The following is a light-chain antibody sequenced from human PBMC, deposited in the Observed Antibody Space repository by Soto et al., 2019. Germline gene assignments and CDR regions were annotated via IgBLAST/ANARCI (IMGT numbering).Light chain of an antibody. Sequence: DIQMTQSPSSLSTSIGERVTIACQASQSISSYLNWYQKKPGKAPKLLIYAASRLQSGVPSRFSGSGSGTDFTLTISSLQPEDFATYYCQQSYSTPRTFGQGTKVDIK. V-gene: IGKV1-39*01. CDR2: AAS. CDR1: QSISSY. CDR3: QQSYSTPRT. J-gene: IGKJ1*01.